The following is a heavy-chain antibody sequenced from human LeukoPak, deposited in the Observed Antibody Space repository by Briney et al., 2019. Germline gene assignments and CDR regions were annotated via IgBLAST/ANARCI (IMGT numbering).Heavy chain of an antibody. V-gene: IGHV3-48*02. CDR1: GFTFSSYS. Sequence: PGRSLRLSCAASGFTFSSYSMNWVRQAPGKGLEWVSYISSSGNSISYADSVKGRFTISRDNAKSSLYLQMNSLRDEDTAVYYCAMIYSSRWYCPYWGQGTLVTVSS. J-gene: IGHJ4*02. CDR2: ISSSGNSI. D-gene: IGHD6-13*01. CDR3: AMIYSSRWYCPY.